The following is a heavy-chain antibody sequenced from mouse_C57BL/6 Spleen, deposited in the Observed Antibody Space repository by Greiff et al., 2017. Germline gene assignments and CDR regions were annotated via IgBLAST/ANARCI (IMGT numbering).Heavy chain of an antibody. CDR1: GYTFTDYN. Sequence: EVKLMESGPELVKPGASVKIPCKASGYTFTDYNMDWVKQSHGKSLEWIGDINPNNGGTIYNQKFKGKATLTVDKSSSTAYMERRSLTSEDTAVYYCARGGYGNYGDYAMDYWGQGTSVTVSS. CDR3: ARGGYGNYGDYAMDY. J-gene: IGHJ4*01. D-gene: IGHD2-1*01. CDR2: INPNNGGT. V-gene: IGHV1-18*01.